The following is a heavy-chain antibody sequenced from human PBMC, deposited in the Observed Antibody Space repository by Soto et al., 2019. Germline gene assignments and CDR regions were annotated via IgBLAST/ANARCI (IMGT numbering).Heavy chain of an antibody. V-gene: IGHV1-2*02. Sequence: QVQLVQSGAEVKKPGASVKVSCKTSGYTFSDHYMHWVRQAPGQGLEWMGWISPNRGRTNYAQNFQGRVIMTRDTSVSAVYLELSRLRSDDTALYYCARGIRVASYYYGMDVWGQGTTVTVSS. CDR1: GYTFSDHY. D-gene: IGHD2-8*02. CDR3: ARGIRVASYYYGMDV. CDR2: ISPNRGRT. J-gene: IGHJ6*02.